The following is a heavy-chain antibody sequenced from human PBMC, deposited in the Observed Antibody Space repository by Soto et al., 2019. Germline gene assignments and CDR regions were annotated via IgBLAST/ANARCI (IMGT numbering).Heavy chain of an antibody. Sequence: SVKVSCKASGYTFTSYDINWVRQATGQGLEWMGWMNPNSGNTGYAQKFQGRVTMTRNTSISTAYMELSSLRSEDTAVYYCARGRYHFWGGYYTGAPHYYGMDFWGQGTSVTVSS. J-gene: IGHJ6*02. D-gene: IGHD3-3*01. CDR2: MNPNSGNT. CDR1: GYTFTSYD. V-gene: IGHV1-8*01. CDR3: ARGRYHFWGGYYTGAPHYYGMDF.